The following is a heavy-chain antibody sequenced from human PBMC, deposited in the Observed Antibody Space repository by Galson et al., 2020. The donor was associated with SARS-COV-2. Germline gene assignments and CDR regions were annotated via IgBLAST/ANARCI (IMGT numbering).Heavy chain of an antibody. CDR3: ARGPQYYDFWSGYLLDP. Sequence: SETLSLTCTVSGGSISSYYWSWIRQPPGKGLEWIGYIYYSGSTNYNPSLKSRVTISVDTSKNQFSLKLSSVTAADTAVYYCARGPQYYDFWSGYLLDPWGQGTMVTGST. D-gene: IGHD3-3*01. J-gene: IGHJ5*02. CDR1: GGSISSYY. CDR2: IYYSGST. V-gene: IGHV4-59*01.